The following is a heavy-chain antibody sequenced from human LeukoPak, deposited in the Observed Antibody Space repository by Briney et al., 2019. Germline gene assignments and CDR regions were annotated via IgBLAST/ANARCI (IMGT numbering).Heavy chain of an antibody. CDR2: INHSGST. D-gene: IGHD3-10*01. CDR1: GGSFSGYY. J-gene: IGHJ5*02. CDR3: ARRWITIVRGVHNWFDP. V-gene: IGHV4-34*01. Sequence: SETLSLTCAVYGGSFSGYYWSWIRQPPGKGLEWIGEINHSGSTNYNPSLKSRVTISVDTSKNQFSLKLSSVTAADTAVYYCARRWITIVRGVHNWFDPWGQGTLVTVSS.